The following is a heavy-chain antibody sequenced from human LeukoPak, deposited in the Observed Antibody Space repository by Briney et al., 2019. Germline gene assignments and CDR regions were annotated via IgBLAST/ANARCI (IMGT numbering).Heavy chain of an antibody. Sequence: SETLSLTCAVYGGSFSGYYWSWIRQPPGKGLEWIGEINHSGGTNYNPSLKSRVTISVDTSKNQFSLKLSSVTAADTAVYYCARHRGYSYGVDYWGQGTLVTVSS. V-gene: IGHV4-34*01. CDR2: INHSGGT. CDR3: ARHRGYSYGVDY. D-gene: IGHD5-18*01. J-gene: IGHJ4*02. CDR1: GGSFSGYY.